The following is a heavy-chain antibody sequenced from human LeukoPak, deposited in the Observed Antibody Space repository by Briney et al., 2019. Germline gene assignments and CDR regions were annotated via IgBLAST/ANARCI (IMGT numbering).Heavy chain of an antibody. CDR3: ARGSLSLGGDYAETQDGGNFDY. CDR1: GGTFSSYV. CDR2: IIPIFGTA. Sequence: GASVKVSCKASGGTFSSYVISWVRQAPGQGLEWMGGIIPIFGTANYAQKFQGRVTITADESTSTAYMELSSLRSEDTAVYYCARGSLSLGGDYAETQDGGNFDYWGQGTLVTVSS. V-gene: IGHV1-69*13. D-gene: IGHD4-17*01. J-gene: IGHJ4*02.